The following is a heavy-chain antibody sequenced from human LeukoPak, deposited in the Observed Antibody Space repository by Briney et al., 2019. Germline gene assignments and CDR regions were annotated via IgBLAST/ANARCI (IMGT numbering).Heavy chain of an antibody. CDR1: GFTVSANY. Sequence: PGGSLRLSCAASGFTVSANYMSWVRQAPAKGLEWVSVIYMNGATYHADSVTGRFTISRDNSKNTVYLQMNSLRAEDTAVYYCAKGGRWLLGSLFFDYWGQGALVTVSS. CDR3: AKGGRWLLGSLFFDY. D-gene: IGHD5-12*01. CDR2: IYMNGAT. V-gene: IGHV3-53*05. J-gene: IGHJ4*02.